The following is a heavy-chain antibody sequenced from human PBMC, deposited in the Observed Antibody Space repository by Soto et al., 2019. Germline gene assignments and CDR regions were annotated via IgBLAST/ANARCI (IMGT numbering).Heavy chain of an antibody. CDR1: GFTFSSYA. CDR2: ISASGAYT. V-gene: IGHV3-23*01. J-gene: IGHJ4*02. CDR3: AKEVIAARPYYFDY. D-gene: IGHD6-6*01. Sequence: GGSLRLSCAASGFTFSSYAVSWARQTPGKGLEWVSTISASGAYTYYVDSVKGRFTISRDNSRNTLYLQMRSLRAGDTATYYCAKEVIAARPYYFDYWGQGTLVTVSS.